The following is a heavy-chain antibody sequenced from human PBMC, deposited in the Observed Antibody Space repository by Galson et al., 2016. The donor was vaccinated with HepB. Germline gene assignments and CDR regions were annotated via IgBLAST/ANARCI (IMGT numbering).Heavy chain of an antibody. CDR3: AREVGS. CDR2: IYTSGNT. J-gene: IGHJ5*02. CDR1: GGSISNSNW. Sequence: SETLSLTCAVSGGSISNSNWWSWVRQPPGKGPEWIGLIYTSGNTKYNPSLRSRVTISLATSKNQFSLELISVTAADTAVYYCAREVGSWSQGTLVTVSS. V-gene: IGHV4-4*02. D-gene: IGHD1-26*01.